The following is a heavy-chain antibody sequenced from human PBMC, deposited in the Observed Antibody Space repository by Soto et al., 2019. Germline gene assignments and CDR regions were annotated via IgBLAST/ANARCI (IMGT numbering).Heavy chain of an antibody. CDR3: ARGYSSSWYWFDP. J-gene: IGHJ5*02. D-gene: IGHD6-13*01. V-gene: IGHV5-10-1*01. CDR1: GYSFTSYW. Sequence: LGESLKISCKGSGYSFTSYWISWVRQMPGKGLEWMGRIDPSDSYTNYSPSFQGHVTISADKSISTAYLQWSSLKASDTAMYYCARGYSSSWYWFDPWGQGTLVTVSS. CDR2: IDPSDSYT.